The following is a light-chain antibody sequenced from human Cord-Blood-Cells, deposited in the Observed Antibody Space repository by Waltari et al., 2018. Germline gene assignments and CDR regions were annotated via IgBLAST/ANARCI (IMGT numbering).Light chain of an antibody. V-gene: IGKV1-39*01. CDR3: QQSYSTPRVT. Sequence: DIQMTQSPSSLSASVGDRVTITCRASQSISSYLNWYQQKPGKAPKLLIYAASSLQRGVPSRFSGSGSGTDFTHTISSLQPEDFATYYCQQSYSTPRVTFGPGTKVDIK. CDR2: AAS. J-gene: IGKJ3*01. CDR1: QSISSY.